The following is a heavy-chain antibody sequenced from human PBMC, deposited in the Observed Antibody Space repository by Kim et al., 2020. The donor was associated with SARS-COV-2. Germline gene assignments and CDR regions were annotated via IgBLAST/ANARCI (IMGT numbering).Heavy chain of an antibody. CDR1: GFTFSSYS. CDR2: ISSSSSTI. V-gene: IGHV3-48*02. Sequence: GGSLRLSCAASGFTFSSYSMNWVRQAPGKGLEWVSYISSSSSTIYYADSVKGRFTISRDNAKNSLYLQMNSLRDEDTAVYYCARDSTNFWSGYYLWPSNYYYYYGMDVWGQGTTVTVSS. CDR3: ARDSTNFWSGYYLWPSNYYYYYGMDV. J-gene: IGHJ6*02. D-gene: IGHD3-3*01.